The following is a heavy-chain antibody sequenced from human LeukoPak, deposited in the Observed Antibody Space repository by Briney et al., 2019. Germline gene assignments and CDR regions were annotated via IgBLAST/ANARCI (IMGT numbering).Heavy chain of an antibody. V-gene: IGHV3-23*01. CDR2: ISGSGGST. Sequence: GGTLRLSCAASGFTFSSYGMSWVRQAPGKGLEWVSAISGSGGSTYYADSVKGRFTISRDNSKNTLYLQMNSLRAEDTAVYYCAKDRFGCSSTSCYPLDYWGQRTLVTVSS. CDR1: GFTFSSYG. D-gene: IGHD2-2*01. J-gene: IGHJ4*02. CDR3: AKDRFGCSSTSCYPLDY.